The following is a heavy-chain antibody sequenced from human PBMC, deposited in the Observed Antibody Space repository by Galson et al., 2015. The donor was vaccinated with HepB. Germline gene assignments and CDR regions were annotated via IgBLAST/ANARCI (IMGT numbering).Heavy chain of an antibody. CDR2: IKSDGSST. D-gene: IGHD2-2*01. V-gene: IGHV3-74*01. J-gene: IGHJ5*02. CDR1: GFTFSTYW. CDR3: APGDCSTGTCYGGTIP. Sequence: SLRLSCAASGFTFSTYWMHWVRQAPGKGLVWVSRIKSDGSSTTYADSVKGRFTISRDNAKNTLYLQMNSLRAEDTAVYYCAPGDCSTGTCYGGTIPWGQGTLVTVSS.